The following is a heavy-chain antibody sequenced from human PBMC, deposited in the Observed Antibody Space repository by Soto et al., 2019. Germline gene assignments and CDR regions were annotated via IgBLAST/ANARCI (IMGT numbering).Heavy chain of an antibody. D-gene: IGHD1-26*01. V-gene: IGHV4-59*08. CDR2: IYSNGGT. CDR1: GDSIGTYN. Sequence: QVQLQASGPGLVKPSDTLSLTCTVSGDSIGTYNWGWIRQPPGKRLEWIGYIYSNGGTSYNPALKSRVTISSDTSTKKFSLRLSSVTAADTDVYYCVRQGIGALHGLVDVWGQGTTVTVSS. J-gene: IGHJ6*02. CDR3: VRQGIGALHGLVDV.